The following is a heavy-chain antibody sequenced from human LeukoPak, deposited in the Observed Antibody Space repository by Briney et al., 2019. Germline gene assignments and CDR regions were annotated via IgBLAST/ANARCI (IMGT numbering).Heavy chain of an antibody. D-gene: IGHD3-22*01. CDR2: ISYDGSNK. CDR1: GFTFSSYG. J-gene: IGHJ3*02. Sequence: GGSLRLSCAASGFTFSSYGMHWVRQAPGKGLEWVAVISYDGSNKYYADSVKGRFTISRDNSKNTLYLQMNSLRAEDTAVYYCAKSSDSSGPFDIWGQGTMVTVSS. V-gene: IGHV3-30*18. CDR3: AKSSDSSGPFDI.